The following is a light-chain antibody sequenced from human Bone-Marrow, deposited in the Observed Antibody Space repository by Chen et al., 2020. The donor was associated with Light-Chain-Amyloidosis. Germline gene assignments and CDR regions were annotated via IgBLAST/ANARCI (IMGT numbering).Light chain of an antibody. Sequence: QFALTQPASVPGSPVQSITISCTGTSSDVGGDNHVSWYQQHPDKAPKLMIYEVTNRPSWVPDRFSGSKSDNTASLTISGLQTEDEADYFCSSYTITNTLVFGSGTRVTVL. CDR1: SSDVGGDNH. CDR2: EVT. CDR3: SSYTITNTLV. V-gene: IGLV2-14*01. J-gene: IGLJ1*01.